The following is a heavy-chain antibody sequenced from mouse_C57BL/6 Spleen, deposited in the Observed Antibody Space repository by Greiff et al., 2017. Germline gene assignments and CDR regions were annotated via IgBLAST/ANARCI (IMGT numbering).Heavy chain of an antibody. CDR3: TRYAWFAY. Sequence: VQLQQSGAELVRPGASVTLSCKASGYTFTDYEMHWVKQTPVHGLEWIGAIDPETGGTAYNQKFKGKAILTADKSSSTAYMELRSLTSEESAVYYCTRYAWFAYWGQGTLVTVSA. CDR2: IDPETGGT. V-gene: IGHV1-15*01. J-gene: IGHJ3*01. CDR1: GYTFTDYE.